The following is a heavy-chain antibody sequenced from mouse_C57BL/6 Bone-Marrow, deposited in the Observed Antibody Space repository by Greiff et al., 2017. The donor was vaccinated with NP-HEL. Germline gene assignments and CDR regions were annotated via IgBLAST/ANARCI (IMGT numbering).Heavy chain of an antibody. CDR1: GFTFSDYG. J-gene: IGHJ3*01. CDR2: ISSGSSTI. V-gene: IGHV5-17*01. CDR3: ARPNWAWFAY. D-gene: IGHD4-1*01. Sequence: EVKLVESGGGLVKPGGSLKLSCAASGFTFSDYGMHWVRQAPEKGLGWVAYISSGSSTIYYADTVKGRFTISRDNAKNTLFLQMSSLRSEDTAMYYCARPNWAWFAYWGQGTLVTVSA.